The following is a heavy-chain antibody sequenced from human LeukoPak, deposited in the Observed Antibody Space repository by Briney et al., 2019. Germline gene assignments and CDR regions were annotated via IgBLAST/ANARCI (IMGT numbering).Heavy chain of an antibody. J-gene: IGHJ4*02. D-gene: IGHD1-7*01. Sequence: GGSLRLSCAAPGFTFSSYSMNWVRQTPGKGLEWVSSISSSSSYIYYADSVKGRFTISRDNAKNSLYLQMNSLRAEDTAVYYCARGRELGRPFDYWGQGTLVTVSS. CDR3: ARGRELGRPFDY. CDR2: ISSSSSYI. CDR1: GFTFSSYS. V-gene: IGHV3-21*01.